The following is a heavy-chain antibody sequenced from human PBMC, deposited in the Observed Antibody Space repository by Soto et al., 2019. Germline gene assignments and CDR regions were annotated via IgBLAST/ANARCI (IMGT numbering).Heavy chain of an antibody. Sequence: SETLSLTCAVYGGSFSGYYWSWIRQPPGKGLEWIGEINHSGSTNYNPSLKSRVTISVDTSKNQFSLKLSSVTAADTAVYYCARAAGATHYYYYYGMDVWDQGTTVTVS. CDR1: GGSFSGYY. CDR2: INHSGST. J-gene: IGHJ6*02. D-gene: IGHD1-26*01. V-gene: IGHV4-34*01. CDR3: ARAAGATHYYYYYGMDV.